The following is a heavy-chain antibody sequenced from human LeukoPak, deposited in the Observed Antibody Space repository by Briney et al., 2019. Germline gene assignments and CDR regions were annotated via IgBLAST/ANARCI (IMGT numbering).Heavy chain of an antibody. J-gene: IGHJ4*02. D-gene: IGHD3-16*01. Sequence: ASLKVSCKASGYTFTSYGISWVRQAPGQGLEWMGWISVYNGNTNYAQKLQGRVTMTTDTSTNTAYMEMRSLRSDDTAVYYCARDWAEQTFDYWGQGTLVTVSS. CDR3: ARDWAEQTFDY. CDR2: ISVYNGNT. V-gene: IGHV1-18*01. CDR1: GYTFTSYG.